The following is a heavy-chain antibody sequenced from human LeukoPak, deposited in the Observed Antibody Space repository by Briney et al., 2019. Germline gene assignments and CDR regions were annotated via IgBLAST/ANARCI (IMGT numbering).Heavy chain of an antibody. CDR2: ISRSGDT. Sequence: PSETLSLTCSVSGDSISSYAWSWIRRPPGKGLEWIGDISRSGDTNYSPSLKSRLTISVDMSKNQFSLKLRSVTAADTAVYYCAKDRGGGRDAFDIWGQGTVVTASS. CDR1: GDSISSYA. V-gene: IGHV4-59*01. CDR3: AKDRGGGRDAFDI. D-gene: IGHD3-10*01. J-gene: IGHJ3*02.